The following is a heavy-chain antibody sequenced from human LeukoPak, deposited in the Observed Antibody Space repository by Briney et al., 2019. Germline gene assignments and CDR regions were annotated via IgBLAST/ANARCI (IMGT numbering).Heavy chain of an antibody. V-gene: IGHV3-48*01. Sequence: PGGSLRLSCAASGFIFSKYSMDWVRQAPGKGLEWISYIGSTGSAIHYADSVKGRFTISRDNAQNSVHLQMNSLRAEDTAVYYCARDRGGDAFDIWGQGTMVTVSS. CDR1: GFIFSKYS. CDR3: ARDRGGDAFDI. J-gene: IGHJ3*02. D-gene: IGHD3-10*01. CDR2: IGSTGSAI.